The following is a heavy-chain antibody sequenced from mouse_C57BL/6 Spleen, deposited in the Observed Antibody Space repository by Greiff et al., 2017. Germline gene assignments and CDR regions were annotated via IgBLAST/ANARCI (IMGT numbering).Heavy chain of an antibody. Sequence: EVMLVESGGDLVKPGGSLKLSCAASGFTFSSYGMSWVRQTPDKRLEWVATISSGGSYTYYPDSVKGRFTISRDNAKNTLYLQMSSLKSEDTAMYYCARQRDYYGSLYAMGYWGQVTSVTVSS. V-gene: IGHV5-6*01. CDR2: ISSGGSYT. D-gene: IGHD1-1*01. J-gene: IGHJ4*01. CDR3: ARQRDYYGSLYAMGY. CDR1: GFTFSSYG.